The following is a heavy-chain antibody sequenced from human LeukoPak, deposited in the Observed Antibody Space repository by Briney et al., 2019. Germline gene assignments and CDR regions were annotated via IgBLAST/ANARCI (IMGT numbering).Heavy chain of an antibody. Sequence: GGSLRLSCAASGFTFDDYAMHWVRHAPGKGLEWVSGISWNSGSIGYADSVKGRFTISRDNAKNSLYLQMNSLRAEDTALYYCAKDLGYGSSWQGFDYWGQGTLVTVSS. CDR2: ISWNSGSI. CDR3: AKDLGYGSSWQGFDY. D-gene: IGHD6-13*01. J-gene: IGHJ4*02. CDR1: GFTFDDYA. V-gene: IGHV3-9*01.